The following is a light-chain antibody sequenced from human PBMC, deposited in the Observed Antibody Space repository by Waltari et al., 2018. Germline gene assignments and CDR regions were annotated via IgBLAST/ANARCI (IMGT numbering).Light chain of an antibody. V-gene: IGKV1-5*03. CDR2: KAS. Sequence: DIQMTQSPSTRSASVGDRVTTPCRASQSILTWLAWYQQKPGQAPRLLIYKASNLQSGVASRYSGSGSGTEFTLTISSLQPDDFATYYCQQYNTYSPGPAFGGGTKVEIK. CDR3: QQYNTYSPGPA. J-gene: IGKJ4*01. CDR1: QSILTW.